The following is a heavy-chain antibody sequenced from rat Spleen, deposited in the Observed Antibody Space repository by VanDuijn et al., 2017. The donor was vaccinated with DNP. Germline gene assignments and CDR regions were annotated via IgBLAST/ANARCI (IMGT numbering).Heavy chain of an antibody. J-gene: IGHJ4*01. V-gene: IGHV5-22*01. CDR3: ARVGDLHDGGDGDVLDA. Sequence: EVQLVESGGGLVQPARSLKLSCAASGFTFSNFYMAWVRRAPKKGLEWVAAISPSGGRTYYADSVKGRFTISRDKAKNSLSLQMNSLRSEDTATYYCARVGDLHDGGDGDVLDAWGQGTSVTVSS. D-gene: IGHD1-12*02. CDR2: ISPSGGRT. CDR1: GFTFSNFY.